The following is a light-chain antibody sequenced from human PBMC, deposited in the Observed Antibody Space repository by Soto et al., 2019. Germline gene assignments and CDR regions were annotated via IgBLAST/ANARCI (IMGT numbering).Light chain of an antibody. Sequence: EVVMTQSPDTLSVSPGAGATLSCWASQSVGTKLAWYQQKPGQAPRLLIYAASARAAGVPARFSGSGSGTEFTLTISSLQSEDLAVYYCQHYNSWPRGVTFGQGTKLEI. CDR3: QHYNSWPRGVT. CDR1: QSVGTK. CDR2: AAS. J-gene: IGKJ2*01. V-gene: IGKV3-15*01.